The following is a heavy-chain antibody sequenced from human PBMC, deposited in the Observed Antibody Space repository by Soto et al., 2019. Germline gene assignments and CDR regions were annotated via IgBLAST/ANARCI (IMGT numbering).Heavy chain of an antibody. J-gene: IGHJ4*02. CDR1: GYTFTSEY. CDR3: VRGRWSVGATFTFFDY. D-gene: IGHD1-26*01. Sequence: ASVKVSCKASGYTFTSEYIHWVRQAPGQGLEWMGIINPSTGSTSYAQKFQDRVTMTRDTSTSTVDMELSSLRPEDTAVYYCVRGRWSVGATFTFFDYWGQGTLVTVSS. V-gene: IGHV1-46*01. CDR2: INPSTGST.